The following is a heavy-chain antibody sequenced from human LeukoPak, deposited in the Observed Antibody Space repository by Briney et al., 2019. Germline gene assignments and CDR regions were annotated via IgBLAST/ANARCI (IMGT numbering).Heavy chain of an antibody. CDR1: GFTFSSYA. CDR2: ISGSGGST. CDR3: ASIMVRGVFYYYGMDV. J-gene: IGHJ6*02. Sequence: PGGSLRLSCAASGFTFSSYAMSWVRQAPGKELEWVSAISGSGGSTYYADSVKGRFTISRDNSKNTLYLQMNSLRAEDTAVYYCASIMVRGVFYYYGMDVWGQGTTVTVSS. D-gene: IGHD3-10*01. V-gene: IGHV3-23*01.